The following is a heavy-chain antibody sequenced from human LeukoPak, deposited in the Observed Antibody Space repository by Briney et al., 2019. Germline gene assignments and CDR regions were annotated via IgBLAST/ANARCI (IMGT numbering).Heavy chain of an antibody. Sequence: PGGSLRLSCAASGFSLSSYSMNWVRQAPGKGLEWVSSISSSSIYIYYADSVKGRFTISRDNAKNSLYLQMNTLRAEDTAVYYCAREGRGLLRFLELDYWGQGTLVTVSS. CDR2: ISSSSIYI. V-gene: IGHV3-21*01. CDR3: AREGRGLLRFLELDY. J-gene: IGHJ4*02. CDR1: GFSLSSYS. D-gene: IGHD3-3*01.